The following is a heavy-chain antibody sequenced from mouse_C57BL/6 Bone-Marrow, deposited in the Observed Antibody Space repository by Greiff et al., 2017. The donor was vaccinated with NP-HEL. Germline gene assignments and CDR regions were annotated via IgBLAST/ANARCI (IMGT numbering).Heavy chain of an antibody. V-gene: IGHV6-3*01. CDR1: GFTFSNYW. D-gene: IGHD1-1*01. CDR3: TIYYYGSSYSYWYFDV. CDR2: IRLKSDNYAT. J-gene: IGHJ1*03. Sequence: EVKLVESGGGLVQPGGSMKLSCVASGFTFSNYWMNWVRQSPEKGLEWVAQIRLKSDNYATHYAESVKGRFTISRDDSKSSVYLQMNNLRAEDTGIYYCTIYYYGSSYSYWYFDVWGTGTTVTVSS.